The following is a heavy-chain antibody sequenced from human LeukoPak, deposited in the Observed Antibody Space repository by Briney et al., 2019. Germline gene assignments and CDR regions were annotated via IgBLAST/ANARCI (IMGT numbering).Heavy chain of an antibody. Sequence: PSETLSLTCTVSGGSISSYYWSWIRQTAGKGLEWIGRIYPSGDSQYSPSFRSRATISLDTRNQFSLKLSCVTAADTAVYFCARGYDRNGYQSRGFDYWGQGALVNVSS. CDR1: GGSISSYY. J-gene: IGHJ4*02. CDR2: IYPSGDS. V-gene: IGHV4-4*07. D-gene: IGHD3-22*01. CDR3: ARGYDRNGYQSRGFDY.